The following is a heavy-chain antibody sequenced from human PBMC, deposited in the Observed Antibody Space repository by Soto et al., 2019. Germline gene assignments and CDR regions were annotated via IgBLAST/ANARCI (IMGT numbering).Heavy chain of an antibody. CDR1: GGSISGYY. Sequence: QVQLQESGPGLVKPSETLSLTCTVSGGSISGYYWSWIRQPPGKGLEWIGYIYYSGSTNYNPSLKSRVTISVDTSKNQFSLKLSSVTAAEPAVYYCARRYGSCFDIWGQGTMVTVSS. CDR2: IYYSGST. V-gene: IGHV4-59*08. J-gene: IGHJ3*02. D-gene: IGHD3-10*01. CDR3: ARRYGSCFDI.